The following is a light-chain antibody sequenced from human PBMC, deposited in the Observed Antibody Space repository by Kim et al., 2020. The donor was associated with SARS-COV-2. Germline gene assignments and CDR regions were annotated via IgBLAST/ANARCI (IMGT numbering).Light chain of an antibody. V-gene: IGKV1-33*01. CDR3: QQYSYLIT. Sequence: SASVGDRFTITCQASQDIGNYLSWYQQKPGKAPKVLIYDASNLETGVPSRFSGSGSGTDFTFTITSLQPEDIATYFCQQYSYLITFGQGTRLEIK. CDR1: QDIGNY. J-gene: IGKJ5*01. CDR2: DAS.